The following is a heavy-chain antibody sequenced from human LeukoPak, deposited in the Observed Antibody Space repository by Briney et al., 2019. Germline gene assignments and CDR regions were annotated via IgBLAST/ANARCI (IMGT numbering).Heavy chain of an antibody. J-gene: IGHJ6*04. CDR3: AKDLETCPPPRSSSTSSPVV. V-gene: IGHV3-23*01. D-gene: IGHD6-6*01. CDR1: GFTFSSYA. CDR2: ISGSGGST. Sequence: GGSLRLSCAASGFTFSSYAMSWVRQAPGKGLEWVSAISGSGGSTYYADSVKGRFTISRDNSKNTLYLQMNSLRAEDTAVYYCAKDLETCPPPRSSSTSSPVVWGKGTTVTVSS.